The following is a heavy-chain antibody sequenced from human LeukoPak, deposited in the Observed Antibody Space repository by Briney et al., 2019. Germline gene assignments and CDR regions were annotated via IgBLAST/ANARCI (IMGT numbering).Heavy chain of an antibody. Sequence: EPSETLSLTCTVSGGSISSYYWSWIRQPPGKGLEWIGYIYYSGSTNYNPSLKSRVTISVDTSKNQFSLKLSSVTAADTAVYYCAREIGGMDVWGQGTTVTVSS. D-gene: IGHD3-10*01. CDR2: IYYSGST. J-gene: IGHJ6*02. CDR1: GGSISSYY. V-gene: IGHV4-59*01. CDR3: AREIGGMDV.